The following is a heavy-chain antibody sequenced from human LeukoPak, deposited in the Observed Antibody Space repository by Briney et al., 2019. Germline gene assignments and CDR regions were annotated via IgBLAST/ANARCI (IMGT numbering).Heavy chain of an antibody. J-gene: IGHJ4*02. V-gene: IGHV3-23*01. CDR1: GFTFSSYA. Sequence: GGSLTLSCAASGFTFSSYAMSWVRQAPGKGLEWVSAISGSGGSAYYADSVKGRFTISRDNSKNTLYLQMNSLRAEDTAVYYCAKTPTAETMVRGVIILGYFDYWGQGTLVTVSS. CDR3: AKTPTAETMVRGVIILGYFDY. CDR2: ISGSGGSA. D-gene: IGHD3-10*01.